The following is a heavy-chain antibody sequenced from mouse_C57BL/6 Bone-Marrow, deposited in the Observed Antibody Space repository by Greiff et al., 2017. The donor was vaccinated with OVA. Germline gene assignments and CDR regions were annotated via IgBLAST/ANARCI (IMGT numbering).Heavy chain of an antibody. V-gene: IGHV1-72*01. D-gene: IGHD1-1*02. J-gene: IGHJ1*03. CDR1: GYTFTSYW. CDR3: ARGKGLWWGYFDV. Sequence: QVQLQQPGAELVKPGASVKLSCKASGYTFTSYWMHWVKQRPGRGLEWIGRIDPNSGGTKYNEKFKSKATLTVDKPSTTAYMQLSSLTSEDSAVYYCARGKGLWWGYFDVWGTGTTVTVSS. CDR2: IDPNSGGT.